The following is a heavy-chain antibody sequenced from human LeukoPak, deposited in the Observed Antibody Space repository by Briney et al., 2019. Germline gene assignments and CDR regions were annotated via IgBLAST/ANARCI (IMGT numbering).Heavy chain of an antibody. CDR1: EFTVSSNY. Sequence: GGSLRLSCAASEFTVSSNYMSWVRQAPGKGLEWVSVIYSGGSTYYADSVKGRFTISRDNSKNTLYLQMNSLRAEDTAVYYCASSASYDSSVGAFDIWGQGTTVTVSS. V-gene: IGHV3-66*01. D-gene: IGHD3-22*01. J-gene: IGHJ3*02. CDR2: IYSGGST. CDR3: ASSASYDSSVGAFDI.